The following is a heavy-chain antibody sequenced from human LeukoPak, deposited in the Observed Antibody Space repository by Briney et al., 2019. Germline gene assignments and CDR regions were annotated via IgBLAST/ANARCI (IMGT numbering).Heavy chain of an antibody. CDR2: IYYSGST. CDR3: AGGQGYSSGWYEGFDI. CDR1: GGSISSYY. Sequence: PSETLSLTCTVSGGSISSYYWSWIRQPAGKGLEWIGRIYYSGSTNYNPSLKSRVTISVDTSKNQFSLKLSSVTAADTAVYYCAGGQGYSSGWYEGFDIWGQGTMVTVSS. V-gene: IGHV4-4*07. D-gene: IGHD6-19*01. J-gene: IGHJ3*02.